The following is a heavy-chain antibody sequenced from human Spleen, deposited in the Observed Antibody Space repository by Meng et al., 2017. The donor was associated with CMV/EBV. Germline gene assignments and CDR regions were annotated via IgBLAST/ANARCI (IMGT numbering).Heavy chain of an antibody. D-gene: IGHD3-3*01. CDR2: ISAFNGHT. Sequence: ASVKVSCKASGYNFTGYYIHWVRQAPGQGLEWLGWISAFNGHTSFAQNLQDRVAMTTDSSTSTGFMELRSLRSDDTAVYFCARGTSPYYEFWSGTFYYGMDVWGQGTTVTVSS. CDR3: ARGTSPYYEFWSGTFYYGMDV. J-gene: IGHJ6*02. V-gene: IGHV1-18*04. CDR1: GYNFTGYY.